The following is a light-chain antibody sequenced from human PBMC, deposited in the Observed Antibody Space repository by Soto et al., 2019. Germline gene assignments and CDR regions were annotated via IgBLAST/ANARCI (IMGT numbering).Light chain of an antibody. V-gene: IGLV2-8*01. CDR2: EVV. CDR1: KSDIGVYDF. J-gene: IGLJ1*01. CDR3: KSYAGSNTYV. Sequence: QSVLTQPPSASGSPGQSVTISCTGTKSDIGVYDFVSWYQHHPGEAPRLIIYEVVQRPSGVPDRFSGSKSGNTASLTVSGLQAADGADYFCKSYAGSNTYVFGSGTKVTVL.